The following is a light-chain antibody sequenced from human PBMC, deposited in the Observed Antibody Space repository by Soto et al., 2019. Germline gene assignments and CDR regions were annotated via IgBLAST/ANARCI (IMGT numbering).Light chain of an antibody. CDR1: SSDVGEYNY. CDR2: EVR. CDR3: SSYTSASTLYV. Sequence: QSVLTQPASVSGSLGQSITISCTVTSSDVGEYNYVSWYQQHPGIAPKLMIYEVRNRPSGVSNRFSGSKSGNTASLTISGLQTEDEADYYCSSYTSASTLYVFGTGTKVTVL. J-gene: IGLJ1*01. V-gene: IGLV2-14*01.